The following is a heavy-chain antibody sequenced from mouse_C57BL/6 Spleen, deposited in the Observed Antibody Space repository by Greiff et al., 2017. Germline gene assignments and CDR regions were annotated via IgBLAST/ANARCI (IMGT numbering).Heavy chain of an antibody. V-gene: IGHV1-50*01. D-gene: IGHD1-1*01. J-gene: IGHJ2*01. Sequence: VQLQQPGAELVQPGASVKLSCKASGYTFTSYWMEWVKQRPGQGLEWIGEIDPSDSYTNYNQKFKGKATLTVDTSSSTAYMQLSSLTSEDSTVYYCARLTTVQDYWGQGTTLTVSS. CDR2: IDPSDSYT. CDR3: ARLTTVQDY. CDR1: GYTFTSYW.